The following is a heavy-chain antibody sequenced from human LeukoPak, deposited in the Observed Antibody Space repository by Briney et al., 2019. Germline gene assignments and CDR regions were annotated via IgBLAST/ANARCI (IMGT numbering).Heavy chain of an antibody. Sequence: PGGSLRLSCAASGFTFSNFWMTWVRQAPGKGLEWVADIKQDGSAENYADSVKGRFTISRDNSKNTLYLQMNSLRAEDTAVYYCAKAIFGVVIGHPFDAFDIWGQGTMVTVSS. CDR3: AKAIFGVVIGHPFDAFDI. J-gene: IGHJ3*02. V-gene: IGHV3-7*03. D-gene: IGHD3-3*01. CDR1: GFTFSNFW. CDR2: IKQDGSAE.